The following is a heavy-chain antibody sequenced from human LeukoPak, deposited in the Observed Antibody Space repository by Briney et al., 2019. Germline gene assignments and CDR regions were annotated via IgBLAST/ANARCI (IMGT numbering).Heavy chain of an antibody. CDR3: ARDGGIAAAGLDY. J-gene: IGHJ4*02. Sequence: GGSLRLSCAASGFTFSSYGMHWVRQAPGKGLEWVAVIWYDGSNEYYADSVKGRFTISRDNSKNTLYLQMNSLRAEDTAVYYCARDGGIAAAGLDYWGQGTLVTVSS. CDR2: IWYDGSNE. D-gene: IGHD6-13*01. V-gene: IGHV3-33*01. CDR1: GFTFSSYG.